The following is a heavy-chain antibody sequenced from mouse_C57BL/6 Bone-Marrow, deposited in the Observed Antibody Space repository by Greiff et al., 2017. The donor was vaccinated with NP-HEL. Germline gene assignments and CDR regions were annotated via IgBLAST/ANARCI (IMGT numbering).Heavy chain of an antibody. J-gene: IGHJ2*01. D-gene: IGHD2-10*02. CDR1: GYTFTSYG. CDR3: ARKVWLRYYFDY. V-gene: IGHV1-81*01. Sequence: QVQLQPSGAELARPGASVKLSCKASGYTFTSYGISWVKQRTGQGLEWIGEIYPRSGNTYYNEKFKGKATLTADKSSSTAYMELRSLTSEDSAVYFCARKVWLRYYFDYWGQGTTLTVSS. CDR2: IYPRSGNT.